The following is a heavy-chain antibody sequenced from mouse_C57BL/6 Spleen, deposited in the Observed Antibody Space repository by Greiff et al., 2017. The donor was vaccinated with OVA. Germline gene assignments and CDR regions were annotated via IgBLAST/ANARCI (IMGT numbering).Heavy chain of an antibody. CDR1: GYAFSSYW. Sequence: VKLMESGAELVKPGASVKISCKASGYAFSSYWMNWVKQRPGKGLEWIGLIYPGDGDTNYNGKFKGKATLTADKSSSTAYMQLSSLTSEDSAVYFCARRGGNWVFDYWGQGTTLTVSS. J-gene: IGHJ2*01. CDR2: IYPGDGDT. CDR3: ARRGGNWVFDY. D-gene: IGHD4-1*01. V-gene: IGHV1-80*01.